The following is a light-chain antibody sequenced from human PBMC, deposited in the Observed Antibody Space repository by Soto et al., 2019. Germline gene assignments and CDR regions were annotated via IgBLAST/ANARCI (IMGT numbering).Light chain of an antibody. V-gene: IGKV1-27*01. CDR1: QGISNY. CDR2: AAS. Sequence: EIQMTQSPSSLSASVGERVTITCRASQGISNYLAWFQQKPGKVPKLLIYAASTMQIGVPSRFSGSGSGTDFTLTISSLQPEDVATYYWQKYNSAPCTFGHGTKVDIK. J-gene: IGKJ3*01. CDR3: QKYNSAPCT.